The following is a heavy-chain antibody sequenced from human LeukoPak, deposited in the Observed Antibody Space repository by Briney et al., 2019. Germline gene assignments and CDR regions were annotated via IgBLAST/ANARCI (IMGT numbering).Heavy chain of an antibody. D-gene: IGHD6-13*01. CDR3: AKERRQQLVVHWFDP. CDR1: GFIFSSYG. J-gene: IGHJ5*02. V-gene: IGHV3-30*18. CDR2: ISYDGSNK. Sequence: PGRSLRLSCAAPGFIFSSYGMHWVRQAPGKGLEWVAVISYDGSNKYYADSVKGRFTISRDNSKNTLYLQMNSLRAEDTAVYYCAKERRQQLVVHWFDPWGQGTLVTVSS.